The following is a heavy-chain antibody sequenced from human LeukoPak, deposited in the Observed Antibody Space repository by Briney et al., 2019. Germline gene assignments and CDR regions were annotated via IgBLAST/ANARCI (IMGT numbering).Heavy chain of an antibody. Sequence: SVKVSCKASGGTFSSYAISWVRQAPGQGLEWKGGIIPIFGTANYAQKFQGRVTITADESTSTAYMELSSLRSEDTAVYYCARSRLAGDIVVVQNQYYFDYWGQGTLVTVSS. V-gene: IGHV1-69*13. CDR3: ARSRLAGDIVVVQNQYYFDY. CDR1: GGTFSSYA. CDR2: IIPIFGTA. J-gene: IGHJ4*02. D-gene: IGHD2-2*01.